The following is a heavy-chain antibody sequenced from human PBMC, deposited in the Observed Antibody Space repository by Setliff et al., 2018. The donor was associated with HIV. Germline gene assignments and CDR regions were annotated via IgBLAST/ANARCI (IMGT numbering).Heavy chain of an antibody. CDR1: GGSFSGFY. D-gene: IGHD3-3*01. CDR2: INHSGST. J-gene: IGHJ4*02. Sequence: KTSETLSLTCAVYGGSFSGFYWSWIRQPPGKGLEWIGEINHSGSTNYNPSLKSRVTMSVDTSMNQFSLKLNSVTAADTAIYYCVTVVQDDLGVVLFDYWGQGTLVTVSS. CDR3: VTVVQDDLGVVLFDY. V-gene: IGHV4-34*01.